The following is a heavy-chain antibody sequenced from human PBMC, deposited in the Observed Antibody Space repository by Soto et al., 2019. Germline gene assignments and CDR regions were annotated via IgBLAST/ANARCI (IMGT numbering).Heavy chain of an antibody. V-gene: IGHV5-10-1*01. CDR1: GYSFTSYW. Sequence: GESLKISCRGSGYSFTSYWISWVRQMPGKGLEWMGRIDPSDSYTNYSPSFQGHVTISADKSISTAYLQWSSLKASDTAMYYCARHYSYGYFSDYWGQGTLVTVSS. CDR3: ARHYSYGYFSDY. CDR2: IDPSDSYT. J-gene: IGHJ4*02. D-gene: IGHD5-18*01.